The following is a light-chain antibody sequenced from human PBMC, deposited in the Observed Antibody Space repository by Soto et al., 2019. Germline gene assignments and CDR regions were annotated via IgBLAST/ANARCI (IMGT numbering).Light chain of an antibody. CDR3: AAWDYSLNGPHVV. V-gene: IGLV1-44*01. CDR1: SSNIGSNT. CDR2: SNN. J-gene: IGLJ2*01. Sequence: QSVLTQPPSASGTPGQRVTISCSGSSSNIGSNTVNWYQQLPGTAPKLLIYSNNQRPSGVPDRFSGSKSGTSASLAISGLQSEDEADYYCAAWDYSLNGPHVVFGGGTKLTVL.